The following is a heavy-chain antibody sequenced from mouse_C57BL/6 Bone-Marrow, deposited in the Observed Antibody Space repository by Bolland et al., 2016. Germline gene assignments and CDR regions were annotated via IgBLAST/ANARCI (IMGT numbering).Heavy chain of an antibody. Sequence: TNYNEKFKSKATLTVDTSSSTAYMQLSSLTSEDSAVYYCAREGYYYGSSYNFDYWGQGTLV. V-gene: IGHV1-55*01. CDR3: AREGYYYGSSYNFDY. D-gene: IGHD1-1*01. J-gene: IGHJ3*01. CDR2: T.